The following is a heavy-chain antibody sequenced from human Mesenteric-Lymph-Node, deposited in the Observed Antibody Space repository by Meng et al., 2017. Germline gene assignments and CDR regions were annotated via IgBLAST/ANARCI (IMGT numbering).Heavy chain of an antibody. J-gene: IGHJ6*02. CDR3: TRGEQWLVRGYYYYGMDV. Sequence: GESLKISCTASGFTFGDYAMSWVRQAPGKGLEWVGFIRSKAYGGTTEYAASVKDRFTISRDDSKSIAYLQMNSLKTEDTAVYYCTRGEQWLVRGYYYYGMDVWGQGTTVTVSS. CDR1: GFTFGDYA. CDR2: IRSKAYGGTT. D-gene: IGHD6-19*01. V-gene: IGHV3-49*04.